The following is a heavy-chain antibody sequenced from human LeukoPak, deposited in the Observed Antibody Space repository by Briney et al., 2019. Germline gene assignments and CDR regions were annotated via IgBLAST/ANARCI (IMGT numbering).Heavy chain of an antibody. CDR1: GFSFNDYS. CDR2: ITGSSSYR. J-gene: IGHJ4*02. V-gene: IGHV3-21*01. D-gene: IGHD3-10*01. CDR3: TRGYGSGTYFGARIGYYFDY. Sequence: PGGSLRLSCAASGFSFNDYSMTWVRQAPGKGLEWVSSITGSSSYRYYADSVKGRFTVSRDNGKRSLFLQMNSLRAEDTAVYYCTRGYGSGTYFGARIGYYFDYWGQGALLTVSS.